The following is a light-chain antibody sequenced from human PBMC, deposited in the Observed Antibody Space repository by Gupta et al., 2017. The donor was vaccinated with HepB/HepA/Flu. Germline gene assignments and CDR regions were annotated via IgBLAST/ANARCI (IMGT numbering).Light chain of an antibody. V-gene: IGLV4-69*01. J-gene: IGLJ1*01. CDR1: SGHSSYA. CDR2: LNSDGSH. CDR3: QTWGTGIKV. Sequence: QLVLTQSPSASASLGASVKLTCTLSSGHSSYAIAWHQQQPEKGPRYLMKLNSDGSHSKGDGIPDRFSGSSSGAERYLTISSLQAEDEAYYYCQTWGTGIKVFGTGTKVTVL.